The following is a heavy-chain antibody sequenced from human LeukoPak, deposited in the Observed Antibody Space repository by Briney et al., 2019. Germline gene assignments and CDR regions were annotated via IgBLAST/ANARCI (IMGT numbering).Heavy chain of an antibody. J-gene: IGHJ3*02. CDR2: INHSGST. D-gene: IGHD2-2*01. CDR1: GGSFSGYY. V-gene: IGHV4-34*01. Sequence: PSETLSLTCAVYGGSFSGYYWSWIRQPPGKGLEWIGEINHSGSTNYNPSLKSRVTISVDTSKNQFSLKLSSVTAADTAVYYCAVVPAANDAFDIWGQGTMVTVSS. CDR3: AVVPAANDAFDI.